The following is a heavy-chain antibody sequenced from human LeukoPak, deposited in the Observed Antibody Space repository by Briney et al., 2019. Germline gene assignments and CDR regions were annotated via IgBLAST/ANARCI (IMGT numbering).Heavy chain of an antibody. V-gene: IGHV3-30*04. CDR1: GFSFSSYV. J-gene: IGHJ6*02. CDR2: ISYDGNDN. Sequence: GRSLRLSCAASGFSFSSYVMHWVRQAPGKGLEWVTLISYDGNDNDYGDSVKGRFTSSRDNSKNTLFLHMTSLRPEDTAVYYCVRDLGATFSYAMDVWSQGTAVIVSS. CDR3: VRDLGATFSYAMDV. D-gene: IGHD1-26*01.